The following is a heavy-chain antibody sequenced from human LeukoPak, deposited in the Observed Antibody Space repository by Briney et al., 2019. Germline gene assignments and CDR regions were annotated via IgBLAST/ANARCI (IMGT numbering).Heavy chain of an antibody. V-gene: IGHV3-21*01. CDR2: I. D-gene: IGHD2-21*01. CDR3: ARDAIPDY. CDR1: GFTFSSYS. Sequence: PGGSLRLSCAASGFTFSSYSMNWVRQAPGKGLEWVSSIVKGRFTISRDNAKNSLYLQMNSLRAEDTAVYYCARDAIPDYWGQGTLVTVSS. J-gene: IGHJ4*02.